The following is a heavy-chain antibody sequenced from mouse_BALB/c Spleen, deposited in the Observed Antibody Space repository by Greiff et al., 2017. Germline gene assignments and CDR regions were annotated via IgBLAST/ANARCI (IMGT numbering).Heavy chain of an antibody. J-gene: IGHJ4*01. CDR1: GYTFSSYW. CDR3: AREDYYGYEAMDY. CDR2: ILPGSGST. D-gene: IGHD1-2*01. Sequence: VQLQQSGAELMKPGASVKISCKATGYTFSSYWIEWVKQRPGHGLEWIGEILPGSGSTNYNEKFKGKATFTADTSSNTAYMQLSSLTSEDSAVYYCAREDYYGYEAMDYWGQGTSVTVSS. V-gene: IGHV1-9*01.